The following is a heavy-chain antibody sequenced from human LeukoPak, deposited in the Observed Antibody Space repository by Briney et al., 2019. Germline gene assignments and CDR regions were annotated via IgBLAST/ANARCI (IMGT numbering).Heavy chain of an antibody. V-gene: IGHV1-8*03. CDR1: GYTFTSYD. J-gene: IGHJ4*02. D-gene: IGHD3-3*01. Sequence: GASVKVSCKASGYTFTSYDINWVRQATGQGLEWTGWMNPNSGNTGYAQKFQGRVTITRNTSISTAYMELSSLRSEDTAVYYCARGSLYYDFWSGPIDYWGQGTLVTVSS. CDR3: ARGSLYYDFWSGPIDY. CDR2: MNPNSGNT.